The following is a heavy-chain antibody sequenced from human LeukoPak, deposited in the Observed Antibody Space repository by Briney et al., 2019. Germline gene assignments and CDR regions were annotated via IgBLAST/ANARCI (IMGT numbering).Heavy chain of an antibody. D-gene: IGHD2-21*02. CDR2: ISAYNGNT. Sequence: ASVKVSCKASGYTFTSYGISWVRQAPGQGLEWMGWISAYNGNTNYAQKLQGRVTMTTDTSTSTAYMELRSLRSDDTAVYYCARDSSNCGGDCYPTTYYYYYGMDVWGQGTTVTVSS. CDR3: ARDSSNCGGDCYPTTYYYYYGMDV. V-gene: IGHV1-18*01. J-gene: IGHJ6*02. CDR1: GYTFTSYG.